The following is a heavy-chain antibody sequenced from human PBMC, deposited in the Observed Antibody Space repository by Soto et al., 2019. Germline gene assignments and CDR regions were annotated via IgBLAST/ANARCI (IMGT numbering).Heavy chain of an antibody. CDR2: ISGSGGST. Sequence: HPGGSLRLSCAASGFTVSSYAMSGVRQAPGKGLEWVSAISGSGGSTYYAGSVNCRCTSSRDNAKNSLYLQMNSLRAEDTTVYYCAREGQSGYYYYYGMDGWGQGTTVTVSS. V-gene: IGHV3-23*01. CDR1: GFTVSSYA. CDR3: AREGQSGYYYYYGMDG. J-gene: IGHJ6*02.